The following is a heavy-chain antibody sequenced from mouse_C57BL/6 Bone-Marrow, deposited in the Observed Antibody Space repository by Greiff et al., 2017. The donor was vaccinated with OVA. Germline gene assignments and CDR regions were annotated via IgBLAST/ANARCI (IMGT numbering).Heavy chain of an antibody. V-gene: IGHV1-18*01. CDR1: GYTFTDYN. J-gene: IGHJ1*03. Sequence: EVQLQQSGPELVKPGASVKIPCKASGYTFTDYNMDWVKQSHGQSLEWIGDINPNNGGTIYNQKFKGKATLTVDKSSSTAYMEPRSLTSEDTAVYYCARKDYYYGSSYDRYFDVWGKGTTVTVSS. CDR2: INPNNGGT. CDR3: ARKDYYYGSSYDRYFDV. D-gene: IGHD1-1*01.